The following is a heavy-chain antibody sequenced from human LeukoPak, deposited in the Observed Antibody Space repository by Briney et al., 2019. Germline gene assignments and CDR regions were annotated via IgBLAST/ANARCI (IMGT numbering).Heavy chain of an antibody. CDR2: INHSGST. CDR3: ARGTIAAAAGYNWFDP. J-gene: IGHJ5*02. Sequence: SETLSLTCAVYGGSFSGYYWSWIRQPPGKGLQWIGEINHSGSTNYNPSLKSRVTISVDTSKNQFSLKLSSVTAADTAVYYCARGTIAAAAGYNWFDPWGEGTLVTVSS. CDR1: GGSFSGYY. V-gene: IGHV4-34*01. D-gene: IGHD6-13*01.